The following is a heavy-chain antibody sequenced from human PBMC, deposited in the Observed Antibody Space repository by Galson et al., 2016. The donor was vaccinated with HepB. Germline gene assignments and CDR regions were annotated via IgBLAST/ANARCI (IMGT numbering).Heavy chain of an antibody. CDR2: IYPVDSDT. J-gene: IGHJ4*02. V-gene: IGHV5-51*01. CDR1: GYSFTSFW. CDR3: ARQGGRDGYNYLSEIDY. D-gene: IGHD5-24*01. Sequence: QSGAEVKKPGESLRISCKGSGYSFTSFWIAWVRQMPGKGLEWMGIIYPVDSDTRYSPSFQGQVTISADKSISTAYLQWSSLQASDTAMYYCARQGGRDGYNYLSEIDYWGQGTPVTVSS.